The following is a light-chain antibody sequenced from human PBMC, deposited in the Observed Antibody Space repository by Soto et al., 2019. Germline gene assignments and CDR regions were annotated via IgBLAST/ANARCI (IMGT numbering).Light chain of an antibody. J-gene: IGLJ2*01. Sequence: QSALTQPASVSGSRGQSITISCTGTSSNVGSYNFVSWYRQYPGKAPELIIYEVSQRPSTFFNRFSGSKSGNTASLTISGLQAEDEADYYCSSYTRSSTLVFGGGTKLTVL. CDR1: SSNVGSYNF. V-gene: IGLV2-14*02. CDR2: EVS. CDR3: SSYTRSSTLV.